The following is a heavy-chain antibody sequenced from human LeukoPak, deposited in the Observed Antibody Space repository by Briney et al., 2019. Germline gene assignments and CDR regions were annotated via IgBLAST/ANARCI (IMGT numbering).Heavy chain of an antibody. CDR3: ARARYSSSWYRGRNWFDP. CDR1: GGSISSYY. Sequence: SETLSLTCTVSGGSISSYYWSWIRQPPGKGLEWIGYIYYSGSTNYNPSLKSRVTISVDTSKNKFSLKLSSVTAADTAVYYCARARYSSSWYRGRNWFDPWGQGTLVTVSS. CDR2: IYYSGST. J-gene: IGHJ5*02. V-gene: IGHV4-59*01. D-gene: IGHD6-13*01.